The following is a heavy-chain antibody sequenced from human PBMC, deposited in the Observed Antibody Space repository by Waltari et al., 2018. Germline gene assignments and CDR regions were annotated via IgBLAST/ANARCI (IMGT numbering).Heavy chain of an antibody. V-gene: IGHV3-64D*08. CDR3: GKDLRAPGRDY. CDR2: ISSNGGST. J-gene: IGHJ4*02. Sequence: EVQLVESGGGLVQPGGSLRLSCSASGFTFSSYAMHWVRQAPGKGLEYVSAISSNGGSTYYADSVKGSVTISRDNSKNTLYLQMSSLRAEDTAVYYCGKDLRAPGRDYWGQGTLVTVSS. CDR1: GFTFSSYA.